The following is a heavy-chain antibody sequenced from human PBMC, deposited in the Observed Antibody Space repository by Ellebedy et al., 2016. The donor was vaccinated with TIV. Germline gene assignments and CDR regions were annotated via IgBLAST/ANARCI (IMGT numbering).Heavy chain of an antibody. V-gene: IGHV4-34*01. CDR2: MHHSGST. J-gene: IGHJ4*02. CDR3: ARESDSQFYFDY. Sequence: MPSETLFLTCAIYDGSFSGYYWSWIRQPPGKGLEWIGEMHHSGSTNYIPSLKGRVTMSVDTSKNQFSLKLSSLTAAGTAVYFCARESDSQFYFDYWGQGSLVTVSS. CDR1: DGSFSGYY.